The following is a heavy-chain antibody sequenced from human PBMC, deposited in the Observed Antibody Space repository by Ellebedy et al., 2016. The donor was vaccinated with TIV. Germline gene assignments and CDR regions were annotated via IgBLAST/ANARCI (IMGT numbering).Heavy chain of an antibody. V-gene: IGHV3-11*01. D-gene: IGHD6-19*01. CDR2: ISTNCNTI. J-gene: IGHJ4*02. Sequence: GESLKISCVASGFTFSDYYMSWMRQAPGKGLEWVSYISTNCNTIYYADSVKGRFTISRDNAKNSLYLQMNSLRDEATAVYYCTRDSSASADYWGQGTLVTVSS. CDR3: TRDSSASADY. CDR1: GFTFSDYY.